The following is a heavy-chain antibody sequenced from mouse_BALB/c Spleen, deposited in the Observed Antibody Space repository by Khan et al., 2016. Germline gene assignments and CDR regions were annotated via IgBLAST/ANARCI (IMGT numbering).Heavy chain of an antibody. V-gene: IGHV1-7*01. Sequence: QMQLQESGAELAKPGASVKMSCKASGYTFTDYWMHWVKQRPGQGLEWIGYINPSTGYTEYNQKFKDKATLTADKSSSTAYMQLSSLTSEDSAVYYCARWRYYYGSSYGWFAYWGQGTLVTVSA. CDR2: INPSTGYT. D-gene: IGHD1-1*01. CDR3: ARWRYYYGSSYGWFAY. CDR1: GYTFTDYW. J-gene: IGHJ3*01.